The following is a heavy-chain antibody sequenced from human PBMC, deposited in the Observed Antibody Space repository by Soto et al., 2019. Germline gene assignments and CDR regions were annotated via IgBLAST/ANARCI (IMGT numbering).Heavy chain of an antibody. J-gene: IGHJ4*02. CDR1: GGTFSSYA. CDR3: ARGVVVVPAAAVGYYSDY. V-gene: IGHV1-69*13. CDR2: IIPIFGTA. Sequence: SVKVSCKASGGTFSSYAISWVRQAPGQGLEWMGGIIPIFGTANYAQKFQGRVTITADESTSTAYMELSSLRSEDTAVYYCARGVVVVPAAAVGYYSDYWGQGTLVTVSS. D-gene: IGHD2-2*01.